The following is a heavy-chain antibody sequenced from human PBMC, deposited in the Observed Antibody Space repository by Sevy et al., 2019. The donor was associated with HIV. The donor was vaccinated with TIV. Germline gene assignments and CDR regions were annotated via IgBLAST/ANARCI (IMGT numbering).Heavy chain of an antibody. CDR1: GFTFSSYE. CDR3: ARVDANYDKGFDP. Sequence: GGSLRLSCAASGFTFSSYEMNWVRQAPGKGLEWVSYISSSGTTIKYADSVKGRFTISRDNAKNSLYKQLNSLRAEETAGYYCARVDANYDKGFDPWGQGTLVTVSS. V-gene: IGHV3-48*03. CDR2: ISSSGTTI. D-gene: IGHD3-22*01. J-gene: IGHJ5*02.